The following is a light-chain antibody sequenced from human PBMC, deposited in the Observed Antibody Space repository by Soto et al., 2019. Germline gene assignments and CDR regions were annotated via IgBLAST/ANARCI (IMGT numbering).Light chain of an antibody. V-gene: IGKV1-27*01. CDR3: QKYNSAPLT. CDR1: QGIGVY. Sequence: DIQMTQSPSSLSASLGDRVTITCRASQGIGVYLAWFQQKPGNAPKLLIYAASTLQSGVPSRFSGSGSGTDFTLTVGSLQPEDVATYYCQKYNSAPLTFGGGTRVEIK. CDR2: AAS. J-gene: IGKJ4*01.